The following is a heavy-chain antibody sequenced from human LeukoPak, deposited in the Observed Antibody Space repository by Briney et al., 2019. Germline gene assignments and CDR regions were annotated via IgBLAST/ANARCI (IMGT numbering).Heavy chain of an antibody. D-gene: IGHD2-2*01. CDR3: ARAQSGHCSSTSCYDYGMDV. CDR2: INQNGSEK. J-gene: IGHJ6*02. V-gene: IGHV3-7*01. CDR1: TFTFSNYW. Sequence: GGSLRLSCAASTFTFSNYWMSWVRQAPGKGLEWVANINQNGSEKYYADSVKGRFTFSRDNAKHSLYLQMNCLRAEDTAVYYCARAQSGHCSSTSCYDYGMDVWGQGTTVTVSS.